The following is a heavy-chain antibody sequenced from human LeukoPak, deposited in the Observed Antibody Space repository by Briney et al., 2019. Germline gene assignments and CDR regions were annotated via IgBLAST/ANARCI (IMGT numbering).Heavy chain of an antibody. J-gene: IGHJ4*02. D-gene: IGHD3-3*01. V-gene: IGHV3-21*01. Sequence: GGSLRLSCAASGFTFSNYGMNWVRQAPGKGLEWVSSISSSSSYIYYADSVKGRFTISRDNAKNSLYLQMNSLRAEDTAVYYCARGGIRFLEWLLSLCWGQGTLVTVSS. CDR1: GFTFSNYG. CDR3: ARGGIRFLEWLLSLC. CDR2: ISSSSSYI.